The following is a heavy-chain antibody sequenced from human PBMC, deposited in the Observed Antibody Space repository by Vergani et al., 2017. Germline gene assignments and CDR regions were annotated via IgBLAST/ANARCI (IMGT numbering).Heavy chain of an antibody. J-gene: IGHJ4*02. D-gene: IGHD2-2*01. Sequence: QVQLVQSGAEVKKPGASVRVSCKASGFTFTSYHIHWVRQAPGQGLDWLGRIDPNSVDTRYSQRFQDRVTITRDTSINTAYMEMTRLRPDDTAIYYCARVSVGCSRTNCLADHWGQGTLVTVSS. CDR2: IDPNSVDT. V-gene: IGHV1-2*06. CDR3: ARVSVGCSRTNCLADH. CDR1: GFTFTSYH.